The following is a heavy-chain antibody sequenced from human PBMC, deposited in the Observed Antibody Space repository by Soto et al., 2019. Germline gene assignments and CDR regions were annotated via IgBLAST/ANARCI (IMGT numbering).Heavy chain of an antibody. D-gene: IGHD3-3*01. CDR3: ARAPRFWSGYLPFDY. Sequence: ASVKVSCKASGYTFTSYGIRWVRQATGQGLEWMGWLSAYNGNTNYAQKLQGRVTMTTDTSTSTAYMELMSLRSDDTAVYYCARAPRFWSGYLPFDYWGQGTRVSVSS. CDR2: LSAYNGNT. V-gene: IGHV1-18*01. J-gene: IGHJ4*02. CDR1: GYTFTSYG.